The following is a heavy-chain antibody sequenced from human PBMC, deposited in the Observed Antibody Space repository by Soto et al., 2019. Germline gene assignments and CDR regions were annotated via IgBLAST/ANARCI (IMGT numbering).Heavy chain of an antibody. CDR3: ARLGSSGWYQGPYLDY. CDR2: IQSSGST. Sequence: QPQLQESGPGLVKPSETLSRTCAVSGGSITRYNHYWGWIRQSPGKGLEWIANIQSSGSTNYNPSLKSRVSISVETSKNQFSLKMNSVTAADTAVYYCARLGSSGWYQGPYLDYWGQGTLVTVSS. CDR1: GGSITRYNHY. V-gene: IGHV4-39*01. D-gene: IGHD6-19*01. J-gene: IGHJ4*02.